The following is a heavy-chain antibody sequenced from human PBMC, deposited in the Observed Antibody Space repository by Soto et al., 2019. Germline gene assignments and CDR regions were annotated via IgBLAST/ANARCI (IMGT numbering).Heavy chain of an antibody. J-gene: IGHJ2*01. CDR3: ARAXGARPSWHFDL. D-gene: IGHD1-26*01. CDR1: GFTFSRYD. Sequence: EVQLVESGGGLVQPGGSLRLSCAASGFTFSRYDRHWVRQATGKGLEWVSAIGTGGDTYYPGSVKGRFTISRENAKNSFYXQXXXXXXXXTXXXYCARAXGARPSWHFDLWGRGTLVTVSS. CDR2: IGTGGDT. V-gene: IGHV3-13*01.